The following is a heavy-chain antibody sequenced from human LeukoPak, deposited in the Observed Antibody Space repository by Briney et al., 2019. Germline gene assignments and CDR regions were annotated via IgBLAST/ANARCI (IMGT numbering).Heavy chain of an antibody. D-gene: IGHD6-13*01. CDR2: IYYRGST. V-gene: IGHV4-31*03. J-gene: IGHJ1*01. CDR3: ARGGLAAVGIAEYFQH. CDR1: GGSICSSGYY. Sequence: SETLSLTCTVSGGSICSSGYYWSWIRQHPGKGLEWIGYIYYRGSTYYNPSLKSRVTISVDTSKNQFSLKLKSVTAADTAVYYCARGGLAAVGIAEYFQHWGQGTLVTVSS.